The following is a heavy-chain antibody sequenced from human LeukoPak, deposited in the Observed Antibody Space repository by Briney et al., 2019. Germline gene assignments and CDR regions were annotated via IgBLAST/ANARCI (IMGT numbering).Heavy chain of an antibody. CDR3: ARGXSSSWTWFDP. CDR2: MNPNSGNT. V-gene: IGHV1-8*01. Sequence: ASVKVSCKASGYTFTSYDINWVRQATGQGLEWVGWMNPNSGNTGYAQKFQGRVTMTRNTSISTAYMELRSLRSDDTAVYYCARGXSSSWTWFDPWGQGTLVTVS. CDR1: GYTFTSYD. D-gene: IGHD6-13*01. J-gene: IGHJ5*02.